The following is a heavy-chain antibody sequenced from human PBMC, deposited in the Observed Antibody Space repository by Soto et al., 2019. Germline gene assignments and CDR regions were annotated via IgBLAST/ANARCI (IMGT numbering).Heavy chain of an antibody. CDR3: AREVGFGEDLAYYYYGMDV. J-gene: IGHJ6*02. CDR2: IYYSGST. V-gene: IGHV4-61*01. Sequence: QVQLQESGPGLVKPSETLSLTCTVSGGSVSSGSYYWSWIRQPPGKGLEWIGNIYYSGSTNYNPSLKSHVTISVDTPKNQFSLKLSYVSAANTAVYYFAREVGFGEDLAYYYYGMDVWGQGTTVTVSS. CDR1: GGSVSSGSYY. D-gene: IGHD3-10*01.